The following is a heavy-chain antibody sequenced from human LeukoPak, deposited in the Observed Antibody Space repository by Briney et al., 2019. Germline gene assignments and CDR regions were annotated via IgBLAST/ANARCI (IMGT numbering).Heavy chain of an antibody. V-gene: IGHV3-21*01. D-gene: IGHD2-2*02. CDR1: GFTFSSYS. Sequence: GGSLRLSCAASGFTFSSYSMNWVRQAPGKGLEWVSSISSSSSYIYYADSVKGRFTISRDNAKNSLYLQMNSLRAEDTAVYYCAREGEGYCSTTSCYRGFDYWGQGTLVTVSS. CDR2: ISSSSSYI. J-gene: IGHJ4*02. CDR3: AREGEGYCSTTSCYRGFDY.